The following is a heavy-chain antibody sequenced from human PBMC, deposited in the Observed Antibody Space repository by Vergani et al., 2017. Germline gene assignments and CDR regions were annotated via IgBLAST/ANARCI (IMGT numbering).Heavy chain of an antibody. J-gene: IGHJ6*03. Sequence: EVQRLESGGGLVQPGGSLRLSCAASGFIFSSYAMRVVRQAPGKGLELVSAISGSGGSTYYADSVKGRFTISRDISKNTLYLQMNSLRAVDTAVYYCAKTGDLRGAPEGYYDYDMDVLGK. CDR2: ISGSGGST. CDR3: AKTGDLRGAPEGYYDYDMDV. CDR1: GFIFSSYA. V-gene: IGHV3-23*01. D-gene: IGHD1-1*01.